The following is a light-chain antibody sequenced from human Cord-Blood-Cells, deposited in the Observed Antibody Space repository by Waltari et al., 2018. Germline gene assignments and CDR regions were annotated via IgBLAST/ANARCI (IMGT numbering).Light chain of an antibody. CDR3: QQLNSYPRT. CDR2: AAS. J-gene: IGKJ1*01. CDR1: QAISSY. Sequence: DIQLTQSPSFLSASVGDRVTIPCRASQAISSYLAWYQQKPGKAPKLLIYAASTLKRGVPSRFSGSGSGTEFTLTISSLQPEDFATYYCQQLNSYPRTFGQGTKVEIK. V-gene: IGKV1-9*01.